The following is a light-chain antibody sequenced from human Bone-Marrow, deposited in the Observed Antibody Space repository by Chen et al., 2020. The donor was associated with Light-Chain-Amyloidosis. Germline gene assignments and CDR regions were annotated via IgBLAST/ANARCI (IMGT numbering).Light chain of an antibody. CDR2: EVT. Sequence: QSALTQPASVSGSPGQSITISCSGISSDVGGDNHVSWYQQHPDKAPKLMIYEVTNRPSWVPDRCSGCTSDKEASLTISALETEDEADYYCSSYTITNALVFGSGTRVTVL. CDR3: SSYTITNALV. J-gene: IGLJ1*01. V-gene: IGLV2-14*01. CDR1: SSDVGGDNH.